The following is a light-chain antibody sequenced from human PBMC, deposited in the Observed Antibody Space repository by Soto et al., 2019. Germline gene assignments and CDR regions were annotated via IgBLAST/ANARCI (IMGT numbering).Light chain of an antibody. Sequence: EIVLTHSPATLSLSPGERGTLSCRASQSVSNYLAWYQQKPGQAPRLLIYGASTRATGIPARFSGSGSGTEFTLTISSLQSEDFAVYYCQQYNNWPPSTFGQGTKVDI. CDR1: QSVSNY. CDR2: GAS. CDR3: QQYNNWPPST. V-gene: IGKV3-15*01. J-gene: IGKJ1*01.